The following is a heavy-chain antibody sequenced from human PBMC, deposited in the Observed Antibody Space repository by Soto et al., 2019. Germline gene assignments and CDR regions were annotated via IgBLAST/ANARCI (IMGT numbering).Heavy chain of an antibody. CDR2: IIPIFGTA. V-gene: IGHV1-69*01. CDR3: ARDRDTAMVGAGPFDY. Sequence: QVQLVQSGAEVKKPGSSVKVSCKASGGTFSSYATSWVRQAPGQGLELMGGIIPIFGTANYAHKFQGRVTSTADDSTSTAYMELSRLRSEDTAVYDCARDRDTAMVGAGPFDYWGQGTLVTVSS. J-gene: IGHJ4*02. D-gene: IGHD5-18*01. CDR1: GGTFSSYA.